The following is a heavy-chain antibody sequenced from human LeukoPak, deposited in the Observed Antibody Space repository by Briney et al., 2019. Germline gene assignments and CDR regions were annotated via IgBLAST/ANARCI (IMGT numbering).Heavy chain of an antibody. CDR2: MYTSGST. V-gene: IGHV4-4*07. Sequence: PSETLSLTCTVSGGSISSYYWSWIRQPAGKGLEWIGRMYTSGSTNYNPSLKSRVTMSVDTSKKQFSLKLSSVTAADTAVYYCAREGVTVTTFKGYYYMDVWGKGTTVTVSS. CDR3: AREGVTVTTFKGYYYMDV. CDR1: GGSISSYY. J-gene: IGHJ6*03. D-gene: IGHD4-17*01.